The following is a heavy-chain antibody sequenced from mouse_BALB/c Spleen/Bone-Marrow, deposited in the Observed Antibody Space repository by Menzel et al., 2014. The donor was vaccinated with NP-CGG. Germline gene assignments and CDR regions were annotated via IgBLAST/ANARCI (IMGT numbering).Heavy chain of an antibody. CDR2: INPDSSTI. CDR1: GFDFSRYW. Sequence: VQLQQPGGGLVQPGGSLKLSCAASGFDFSRYWMSWVRQAPGKGLEWIGEINPDSSTINYTPSLKDKFIISRDNAKNTLYLQMSKVRSEDTALYYCALLGNYGYFDVWGAGTTVTVSS. D-gene: IGHD2-1*01. V-gene: IGHV4-1*02. CDR3: ALLGNYGYFDV. J-gene: IGHJ1*01.